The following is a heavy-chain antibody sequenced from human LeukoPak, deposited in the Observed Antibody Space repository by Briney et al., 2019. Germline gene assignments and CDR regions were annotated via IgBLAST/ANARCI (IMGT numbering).Heavy chain of an antibody. Sequence: PGGSLRLSCAASGFTFSSYAMSWVRQAPGKGLEWVSAISGSGGSTYYADSAKGRFTISRDNSKNTLYLQMNSLRAEDTAVYYCAKDSQQRSSSKNYYYYYMDVWGKGTTVTVSS. CDR3: AKDSQQRSSSKNYYYYYMDV. CDR2: ISGSGGST. CDR1: GFTFSSYA. D-gene: IGHD6-6*01. V-gene: IGHV3-23*01. J-gene: IGHJ6*03.